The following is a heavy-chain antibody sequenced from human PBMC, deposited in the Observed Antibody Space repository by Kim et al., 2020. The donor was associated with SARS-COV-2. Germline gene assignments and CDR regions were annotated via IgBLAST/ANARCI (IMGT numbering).Heavy chain of an antibody. D-gene: IGHD4-17*01. CDR1: GFTFSSYG. Sequence: GGSLRLSCAASGFTFSSYGMHWVRQAPGKGLEWVAVIWYDGSNKYYADSVKGRFTISRDNSKNTLYLQMNSLRAEDTAVYYCARDSYGDTTWGMDVWGQGTTVTVSS. V-gene: IGHV3-33*01. CDR2: IWYDGSNK. J-gene: IGHJ6*02. CDR3: ARDSYGDTTWGMDV.